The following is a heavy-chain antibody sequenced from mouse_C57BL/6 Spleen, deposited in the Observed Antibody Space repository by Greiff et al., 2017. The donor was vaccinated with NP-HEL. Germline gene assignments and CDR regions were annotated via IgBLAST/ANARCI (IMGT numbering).Heavy chain of an antibody. CDR3: AKNYDYDEGDFDY. CDR1: GFSLTSYG. Sequence: QVQLQQSGPGLVQPSQSLSITCTVSGFSLTSYGVHWVRQSPGKGLEWLGVIWRGGSTDYNAAFMSRLSITKDNSKSQVFFKMNSLQADDTAIYYCAKNYDYDEGDFDYWGQGTTLTVSS. D-gene: IGHD2-4*01. CDR2: IWRGGST. V-gene: IGHV2-5*01. J-gene: IGHJ2*01.